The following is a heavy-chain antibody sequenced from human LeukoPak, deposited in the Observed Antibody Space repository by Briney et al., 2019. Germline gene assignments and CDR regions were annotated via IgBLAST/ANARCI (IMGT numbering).Heavy chain of an antibody. Sequence: PSETLSLTCTVSAGVIGSSNYYWSWIRQTPGTGLEWIGSISYNGHTNYNPSLKSRVTISGDTSEDHFSLQVRSVTAADTAVYYCARQSSWRGRYCFDPWGLGIMVIVSS. J-gene: IGHJ5*02. CDR2: ISYNGHT. CDR1: AGVIGSSNYY. D-gene: IGHD3-3*01. V-gene: IGHV4-39*01. CDR3: ARQSSWRGRYCFDP.